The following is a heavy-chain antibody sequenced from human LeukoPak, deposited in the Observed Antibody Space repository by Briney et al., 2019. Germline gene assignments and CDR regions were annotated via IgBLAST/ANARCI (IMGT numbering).Heavy chain of an antibody. CDR3: AKRNSSGWYYFDY. CDR1: GFTFSSYA. D-gene: IGHD6-19*01. CDR2: ISGSGGNT. Sequence: PGRSLRLSCGASGFTFSSYAMSWVRQAPGKGLEWVSGISGSGGNTFYADSVKGRFTISRDNSKNTLYLQINSLRAEDTAVYYCAKRNSSGWYYFDYWGRGTLVTVSS. V-gene: IGHV3-23*01. J-gene: IGHJ4*02.